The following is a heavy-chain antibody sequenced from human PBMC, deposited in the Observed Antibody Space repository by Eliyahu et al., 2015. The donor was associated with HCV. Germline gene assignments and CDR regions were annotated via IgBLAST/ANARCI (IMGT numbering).Heavy chain of an antibody. D-gene: IGHD5-12*01. CDR3: AKDLLGYSGYVSPAEPFDY. CDR1: GFTFSSYA. V-gene: IGHV3-23*01. CDR2: ISGSGGST. J-gene: IGHJ4*02. Sequence: EVQLLESGGGLVQPGGSLRLSCXASGFTFSSYAXXWVRQAPGKGLEWVSAISGSGGSTYYADSVKGRFTISRDNSKNTLYLQMNSLRAEDTAVYYCAKDLLGYSGYVSPAEPFDYWGQGTLVTVSS.